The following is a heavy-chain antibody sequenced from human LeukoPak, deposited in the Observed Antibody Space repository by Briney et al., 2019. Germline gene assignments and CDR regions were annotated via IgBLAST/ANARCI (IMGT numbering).Heavy chain of an antibody. CDR2: IRSKAYGGTT. D-gene: IGHD3-10*01. CDR1: GFTFGDYA. CDR3: TTDRVLVFSGSYYNKYFQH. Sequence: GGSLRLSCTASGFTFGDYAMSWFRRAPGKGLEWVGFIRSKAYGGTTDYAAPVKGRFTISRDDSKNTLYLQMNSLKTEDTAVYYCTTDRVLVFSGSYYNKYFQHWGQGTLVTVSS. V-gene: IGHV3-49*03. J-gene: IGHJ1*01.